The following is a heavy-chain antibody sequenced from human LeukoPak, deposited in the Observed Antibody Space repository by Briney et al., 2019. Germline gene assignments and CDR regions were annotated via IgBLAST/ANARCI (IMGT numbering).Heavy chain of an antibody. CDR1: GGSFSGYY. CDR3: ARDCSSTSCSLEIDAFDI. V-gene: IGHV4-34*01. Sequence: SSETLSLTCAVYGGSFSGYYWSWIRQPPGKGLGWIGEINHSGSTNYNPSLKSRVTISVDKSKNQFSLKLSSVTAADTAVYYCARDCSSTSCSLEIDAFDIWGQGTMVTVSS. D-gene: IGHD2-2*01. J-gene: IGHJ3*02. CDR2: INHSGST.